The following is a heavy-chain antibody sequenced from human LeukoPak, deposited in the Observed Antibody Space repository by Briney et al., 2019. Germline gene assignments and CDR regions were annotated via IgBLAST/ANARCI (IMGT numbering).Heavy chain of an antibody. V-gene: IGHV6-1*01. D-gene: IGHD6-13*01. CDR2: TYYRSKLYN. CDR1: GDSLSSNSAA. J-gene: IGHJ4*02. Sequence: SQTLSLTCAISGDSLSSNSAAWNWLRQSPSRGLEWLGSTYYRSKLYNDYAVSGKSRITINPDTSKNQFSLQLNSVTPEDTAVYYCARGGGDSSSWYGNWGQGTLVTVSS. CDR3: ARGGGDSSSWYGN.